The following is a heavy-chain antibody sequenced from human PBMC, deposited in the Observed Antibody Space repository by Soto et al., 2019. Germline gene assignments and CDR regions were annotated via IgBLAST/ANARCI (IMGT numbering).Heavy chain of an antibody. CDR3: ATGWMATDPRDFDY. V-gene: IGHV3-15*07. CDR1: GFTFGNAW. Sequence: GGSLRLSCAASGFTFGNAWMNWVRQAPGKGLEWVGRIKRKADGGTTDYAAPVKGRFTISGDDSKNTLYLQMNSLKTEDTAVYYCATGWMATDPRDFDYWGQGALVTVSS. CDR2: IKRKADGGTT. J-gene: IGHJ4*02. D-gene: IGHD5-12*01.